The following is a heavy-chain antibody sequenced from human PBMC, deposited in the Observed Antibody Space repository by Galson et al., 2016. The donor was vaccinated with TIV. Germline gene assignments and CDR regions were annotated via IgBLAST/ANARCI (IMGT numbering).Heavy chain of an antibody. J-gene: IGHJ4*02. CDR3: ARDESSGLIDS. V-gene: IGHV3-30*04. CDR2: ISYDGSND. Sequence: SLRLSCAASGFIFSDYSMHWVRQAPGKGLEWVALISYDGSNDFYADSVKGRLTISKDNSKNTLDLQMNSLRAEDTAVYYCARDESSGLIDSWGQGTLVSVS. CDR1: GFIFSDYS. D-gene: IGHD6-19*01.